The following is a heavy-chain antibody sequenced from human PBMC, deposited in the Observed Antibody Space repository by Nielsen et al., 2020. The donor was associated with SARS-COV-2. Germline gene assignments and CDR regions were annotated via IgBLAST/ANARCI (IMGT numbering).Heavy chain of an antibody. J-gene: IGHJ4*02. CDR2: ISYDGDNQ. D-gene: IGHD4-11*01. V-gene: IGHV3-30*03. CDR3: ARETLDYTSSFVDY. Sequence: GGSLRLSCAASGFIFRSYGMHWVRQAPGKGLEWVAVISYDGDNQYYADSVKGRFTISRDNSRDTLYLQMDSLGPEDTAVYFCARETLDYTSSFVDYWGQGTLVTVSP. CDR1: GFIFRSYG.